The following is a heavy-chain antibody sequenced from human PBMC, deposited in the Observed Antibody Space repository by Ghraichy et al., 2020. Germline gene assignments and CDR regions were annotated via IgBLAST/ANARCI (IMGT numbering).Heavy chain of an antibody. V-gene: IGHV4-4*02. J-gene: IGHJ6*02. CDR2: IYHSGST. CDR3: ARAHNSGGGDYGMDV. Sequence: SETLSLTCAVSGGSISSSNWWSWVRQPPGKGLEWIGEIYHSGSTNYNPSLKSRVTISVDKSKNQFSLKLSSVTAADTAVYYCARAHNSGGGDYGMDVWGQGTTVTVSS. D-gene: IGHD7-27*01. CDR1: GGSISSSNW.